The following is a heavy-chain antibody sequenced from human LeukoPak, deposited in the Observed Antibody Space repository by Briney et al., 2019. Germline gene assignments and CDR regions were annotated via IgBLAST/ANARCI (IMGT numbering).Heavy chain of an antibody. CDR3: ARGGIGELLPRPFDY. J-gene: IGHJ4*02. CDR2: IYYSGST. V-gene: IGHV4-39*07. Sequence: PSETLSLTCTVSGGSISSSSYYWGWIRQPPGKGLEWIGSIYYSGSTYYNPSLKSRVTISVDTSKNQFSLKLSSVTAADTAVYYCARGGIGELLPRPFDYWGQGTLVTVSS. D-gene: IGHD1-26*01. CDR1: GGSISSSSYY.